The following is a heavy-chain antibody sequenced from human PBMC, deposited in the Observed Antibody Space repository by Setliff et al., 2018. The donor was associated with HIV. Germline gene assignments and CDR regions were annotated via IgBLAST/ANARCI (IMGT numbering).Heavy chain of an antibody. CDR2: IYYSGAT. Sequence: SETLSLTCTVSGGSISSSSYYWGWIRQPPGKGLEWIGSIYYSGATYYKPSLKSRLTIAIDTSKNQFSLKLSSVTAADTAVYYCARHYNVNYYVRKDFDYWGQGTLVTVSS. V-gene: IGHV4-39*01. J-gene: IGHJ4*02. CDR1: GGSISSSSYY. D-gene: IGHD1-26*01. CDR3: ARHYNVNYYVRKDFDY.